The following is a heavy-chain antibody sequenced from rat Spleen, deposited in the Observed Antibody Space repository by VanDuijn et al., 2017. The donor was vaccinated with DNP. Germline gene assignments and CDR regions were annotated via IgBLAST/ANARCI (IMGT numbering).Heavy chain of an antibody. Sequence: EVQLVESGGGLVQPGRSLKLSCAASGFTFSDYYMAWVRQAPTKGLAWVAYINYDGGNTNYRDFVRGRFTISRDNAKSTLYLQMNSLRSEDMATYYCARHVLPLRVWDYWGQGVMVTVSS. CDR3: ARHVLPLRVWDY. V-gene: IGHV5-22*01. CDR1: GFTFSDYY. D-gene: IGHD1-4*01. CDR2: INYDGGNT. J-gene: IGHJ2*01.